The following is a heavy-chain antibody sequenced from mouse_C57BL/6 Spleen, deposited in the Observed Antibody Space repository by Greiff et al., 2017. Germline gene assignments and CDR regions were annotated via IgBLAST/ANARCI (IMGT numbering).Heavy chain of an antibody. V-gene: IGHV1-81*01. CDR2: IYPRSGNT. CDR1: GYTFTSYG. J-gene: IGHJ2*01. Sequence: QVQLQQSGAELARPGASVKLSCKASGYTFTSYGISWVKQRTGQGLEWIGEIYPRSGNTYYNEKFKGKATLTADESSSTEYMELRSLTSEDAAVYFCARGARGFDYWGQGTTLTVSS. CDR3: ARGARGFDY.